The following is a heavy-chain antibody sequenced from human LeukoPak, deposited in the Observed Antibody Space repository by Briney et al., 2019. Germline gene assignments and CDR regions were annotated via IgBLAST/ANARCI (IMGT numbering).Heavy chain of an antibody. CDR2: ISTSGSTM. Sequence: GGSLRLSCAASGFTFYDYFMSWIRQAPGKGLDWVSYISTSGSTMYYADSVRGRFTISRDNAKNSLYLQMNSLRAEDTAVYYCARVYGSGSSYKYHFFDYWGQGTLVTVSS. V-gene: IGHV3-11*01. J-gene: IGHJ4*02. D-gene: IGHD3-10*01. CDR3: ARVYGSGSSYKYHFFDY. CDR1: GFTFYDYF.